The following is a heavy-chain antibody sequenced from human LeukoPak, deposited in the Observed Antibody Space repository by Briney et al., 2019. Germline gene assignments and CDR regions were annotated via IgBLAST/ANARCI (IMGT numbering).Heavy chain of an antibody. D-gene: IGHD6-19*01. Sequence: GGSLRLSCAASGFTFSSYGMHWVRQAPGKGLEWVAVISYDGSNKYYADSVKGRLTISRDNSKNTLYLQMNSLRAEDTAVYYCAKEYSSGWHAFDYWGQGTLVTVSS. V-gene: IGHV3-30*18. CDR2: ISYDGSNK. J-gene: IGHJ4*02. CDR1: GFTFSSYG. CDR3: AKEYSSGWHAFDY.